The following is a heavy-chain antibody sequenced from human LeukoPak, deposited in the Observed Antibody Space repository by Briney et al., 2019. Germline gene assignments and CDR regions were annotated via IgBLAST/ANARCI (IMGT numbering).Heavy chain of an antibody. CDR1: GGSISSSSYY. Sequence: SETLSLTCTVSGGSISSSSYYWGWIRQPPGKGLEWIGSIYYSGSTYYNPSLKSRVTVSVDTSKNQFSLKLSSVTAADTAVYYCARDRGTWNDDGFDYWGQGTLVTVSS. CDR3: ARDRGTWNDDGFDY. J-gene: IGHJ4*02. D-gene: IGHD1-1*01. V-gene: IGHV4-39*07. CDR2: IYYSGST.